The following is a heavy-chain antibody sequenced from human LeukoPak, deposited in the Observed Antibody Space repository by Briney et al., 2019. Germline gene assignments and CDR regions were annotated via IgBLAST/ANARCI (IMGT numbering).Heavy chain of an antibody. CDR3: ARDSDIGIASADMWYDGHDM. CDR2: IKQDGSQR. CDR1: GFTFSKYW. D-gene: IGHD2-2*01. J-gene: IGHJ3*02. Sequence: PGGSLRLSCAASGFTFSKYWMTWVRQAPGKGLEWVANIKQDGSQRSYADSVRGRFTISRDNTKNSGYLQMSSLRAEDTAVYYCARDSDIGIASADMWYDGHDMWGQGTMVTVSS. V-gene: IGHV3-7*01.